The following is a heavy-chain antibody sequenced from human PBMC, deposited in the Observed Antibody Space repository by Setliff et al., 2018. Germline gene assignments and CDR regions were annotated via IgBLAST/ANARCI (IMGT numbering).Heavy chain of an antibody. J-gene: IGHJ4*02. V-gene: IGHV4-61*02. D-gene: IGHD5-12*01. CDR2: IQSTGNT. CDR3: AGTPALGTSWLSPFDY. CDR1: GDSITSGSVY. Sequence: NPSETLSLTCTVSGDSITSGSVYWSWIRQPAGKGLEWIGLIQSTGNTNYNPSLQSRVTISIDTSKNQFSLKMSSVTAADTAMYYCAGTPALGTSWLSPFDYWGQGTLVTVSS.